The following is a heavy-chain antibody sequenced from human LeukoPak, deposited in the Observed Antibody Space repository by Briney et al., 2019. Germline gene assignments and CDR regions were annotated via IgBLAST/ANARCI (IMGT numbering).Heavy chain of an antibody. CDR3: ARDHPQYYYYYMDV. CDR2: IYTSGST. V-gene: IGHV4-4*09. CDR1: GGSISSYY. J-gene: IGHJ6*03. Sequence: SETLSLTCTVSGGSISSYYWSWIRQPPGKGLEWIGYIYTSGSTNYNPSLKSRVTMSVDTSKNQFSLKLSSVTAADTAVYYCARDHPQYYYYYMDVWGKGTTVTVSS.